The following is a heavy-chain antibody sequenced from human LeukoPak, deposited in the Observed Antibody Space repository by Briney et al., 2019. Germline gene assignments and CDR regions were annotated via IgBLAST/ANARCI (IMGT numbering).Heavy chain of an antibody. CDR3: AYYDTSGQTDKDY. J-gene: IGHJ4*02. V-gene: IGHV4-39*01. D-gene: IGHD3-22*01. CDR1: GGSISSSSYY. Sequence: TSETLSLTCTVSGGSISSSSYYWGWIRQPPGKGLEWIGSVSYSGNTYYNPSLNSRLTISVDTSKNQFSLKLSSVTAPDTAVYFCAYYDTSGQTDKDYWGQGTLVTVSS. CDR2: VSYSGNT.